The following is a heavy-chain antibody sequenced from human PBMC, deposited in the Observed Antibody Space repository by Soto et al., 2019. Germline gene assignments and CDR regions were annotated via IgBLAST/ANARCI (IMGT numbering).Heavy chain of an antibody. J-gene: IGHJ4*02. CDR3: ARDHVDTPMTNFDY. CDR1: GYTFISYY. V-gene: IGHV1-46*01. D-gene: IGHD5-18*01. CDR2: INPSDAYT. Sequence: QVQLVQSGAEVKKPGASVKVSCRASGYTFISYYIHWVRQAPGQGLEWMGLINPSDAYTDYAQKFQGRVTLTRDTSTSIVYMELSSLRSEDTAIYYCARDHVDTPMTNFDYWGQGTLGTVSS.